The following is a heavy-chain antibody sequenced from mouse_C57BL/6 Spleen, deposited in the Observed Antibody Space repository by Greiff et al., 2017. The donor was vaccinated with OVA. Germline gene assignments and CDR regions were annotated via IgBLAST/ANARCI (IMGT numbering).Heavy chain of an antibody. CDR2: IDPEDGDT. CDR1: GFNIKDYY. D-gene: IGHD2-10*02. CDR3: TCMVGGFAY. J-gene: IGHJ3*01. Sequence: VQLQQSGAELVRPGASVKLSCTASGFNIKDYYMHWVKQRPEQGLEWIGRIDPEDGDTEYAPKFQGKATMTADTSSNTAYMQLSSLTAKDTAVYYYTCMVGGFAYWGQGTLVTVSA. V-gene: IGHV14-1*01.